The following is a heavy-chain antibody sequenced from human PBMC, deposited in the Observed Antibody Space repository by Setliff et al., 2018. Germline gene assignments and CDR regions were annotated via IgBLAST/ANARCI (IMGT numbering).Heavy chain of an antibody. CDR3: AREVLSTVVAWDY. D-gene: IGHD4-17*01. J-gene: IGHJ4*02. CDR1: GYTLTNYY. Sequence: PGPSVKVSCKASGYTLTNYYMHWVRQAPGQGLEWMGIINPSGGLTRYAQKFQGRVTMTRDTSNSTDYMDLSRLTSDDTAVYYCAREVLSTVVAWDYWGQGTLVTVSS. CDR2: INPSGGLT. V-gene: IGHV1-46*01.